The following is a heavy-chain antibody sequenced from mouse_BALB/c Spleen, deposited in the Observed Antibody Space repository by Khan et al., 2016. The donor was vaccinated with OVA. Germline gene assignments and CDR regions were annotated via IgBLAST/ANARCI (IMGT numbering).Heavy chain of an antibody. CDR3: ASGGYWYFDV. CDR2: ITTYTGEP. V-gene: IGHV9-3-1*01. CDR1: GYSFANYI. D-gene: IGHD1-1*02. Sequence: QIQLVQSGPELKKPGETVKISCKASGYSFANYIMNWVKQAPGKGLKWMGWITTYTGEPTHADDFKGRFAFSLETSASTAYLQINILKNEDTATYFCASGGYWYFDVWGAGTTVTVSS. J-gene: IGHJ1*01.